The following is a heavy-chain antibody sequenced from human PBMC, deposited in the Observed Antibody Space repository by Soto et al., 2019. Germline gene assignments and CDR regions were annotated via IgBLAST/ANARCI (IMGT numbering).Heavy chain of an antibody. CDR2: IIPILGIA. CDR1: GGTFSSYT. Sequence: SVKVSCKASGGTFSSYTISWVRQAPGQGLEWMGRIIPILGIANYAQKFQGRVTITADKSTSTAYMELSSLRSEDTAVYYCARGYYDILTGYPTSLDYWGQGTLVTVSS. V-gene: IGHV1-69*02. J-gene: IGHJ4*02. D-gene: IGHD3-9*01. CDR3: ARGYYDILTGYPTSLDY.